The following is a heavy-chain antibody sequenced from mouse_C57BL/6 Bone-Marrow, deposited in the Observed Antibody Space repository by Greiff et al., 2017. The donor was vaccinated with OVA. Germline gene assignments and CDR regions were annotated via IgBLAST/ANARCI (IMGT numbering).Heavy chain of an antibody. J-gene: IGHJ4*01. D-gene: IGHD3-2*02. CDR1: GYTFTSYW. V-gene: IGHV1-64*01. CDR2: IHPNSGST. Sequence: QVQLQQPGAELVKPGASVKLSCKASGYTFTSYWMHWVKQRPGQGLEWIGMIHPNSGSTNYNEKFKSKATLTVDKSSSTAYMQLSSLTSEDSAVYYCARPHGQIRLRAMDYWGQGTSVTVSS. CDR3: ARPHGQIRLRAMDY.